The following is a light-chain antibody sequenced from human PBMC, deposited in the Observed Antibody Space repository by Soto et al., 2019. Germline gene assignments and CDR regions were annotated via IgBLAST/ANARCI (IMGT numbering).Light chain of an antibody. V-gene: IGKV1-5*03. Sequence: IQLTQSPSTLSASVGDRVTITCRASQTISSWLAWYQQKPGKAPKLLIYKASSLESGVPSRFSGSGSGTEFTLTISSLQPDDFATYYCHQYDSYSTFGQGTRLEIK. CDR2: KAS. CDR1: QTISSW. J-gene: IGKJ5*01. CDR3: HQYDSYST.